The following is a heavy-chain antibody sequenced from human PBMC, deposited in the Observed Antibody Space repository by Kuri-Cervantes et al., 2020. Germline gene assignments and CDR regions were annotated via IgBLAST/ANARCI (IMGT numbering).Heavy chain of an antibody. CDR3: AKIMLDERDAFDI. CDR2: ISGIGGST. V-gene: IGHV3-23*01. J-gene: IGHJ3*02. D-gene: IGHD2-8*01. CDR1: GFTFSSYA. Sequence: GGSLSLSCAASGFTFSSYAMSWVSQAPGKGLEWVSAISGIGGSTYYADSVKGRFTISRDNSKNTLYLQMNSLRAEDTAVYYCAKIMLDERDAFDIWGQGTMVTVSS.